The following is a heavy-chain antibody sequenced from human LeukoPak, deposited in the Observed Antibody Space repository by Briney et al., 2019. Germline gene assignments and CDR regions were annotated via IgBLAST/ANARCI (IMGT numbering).Heavy chain of an antibody. D-gene: IGHD1-26*01. CDR3: ARAGSGSYYWFDP. CDR1: GFSFGNYW. V-gene: IGHV3-7*01. Sequence: GGSLRLSGAASGFSFGNYWMKWVRQDPVKGLEWVANINEDGSEKYYVDSVRGRFTISRDNTKNSLYLQMNSLRTEDTAIYYCARAGSGSYYWFDPWGQGTLVTVSS. CDR2: INEDGSEK. J-gene: IGHJ5*02.